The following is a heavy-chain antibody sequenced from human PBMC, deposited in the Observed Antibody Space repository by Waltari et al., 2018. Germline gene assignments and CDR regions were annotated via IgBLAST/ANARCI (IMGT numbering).Heavy chain of an antibody. CDR1: GYSISSGYY. V-gene: IGHV4-38-2*01. D-gene: IGHD4-17*01. CDR2: IYHSGST. CDR3: ARSVEITGYGDYLIDGRGSWFDP. J-gene: IGHJ5*02. Sequence: QVQLQESGPGLVKPSETLSLTCAVSGYSISSGYYWGWIRQPPGKGLEWIGSIYHSGSTYYNPSLKSRVTISVDTSKNQFSLKLSSVTAADTAVYYCARSVEITGYGDYLIDGRGSWFDPWGQGTLVTVSS.